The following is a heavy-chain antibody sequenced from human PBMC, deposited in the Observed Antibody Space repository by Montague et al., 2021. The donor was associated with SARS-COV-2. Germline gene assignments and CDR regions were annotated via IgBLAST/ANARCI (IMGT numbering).Heavy chain of an antibody. CDR2: INSDGTQK. J-gene: IGHJ5*02. CDR3: GRFSKSANACDLDT. V-gene: IGHV3-7*01. CDR1: GFTFNDYY. D-gene: IGHD2-21*02. Sequence: SLRLSCAASGFTFNDYYMTWVRQAPGKGPEWLTNINSDGTQKPSVDFVRGRFTISRDNAQNSLYLQLNSLRVEDTALDYCGRFSKSANACDLDTLGQGTLVTVSS.